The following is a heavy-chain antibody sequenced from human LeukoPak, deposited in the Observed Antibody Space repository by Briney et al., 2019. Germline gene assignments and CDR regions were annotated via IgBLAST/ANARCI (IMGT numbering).Heavy chain of an antibody. CDR1: GFTFSSYW. CDR2: INSDGSGT. Sequence: PGGSLRLSCAGSGFTFSSYWMHWVRQAPGKGRVWVSRINSDGSGTSFADSVKGRFTISRDNAKNTLYLQMNSLRAEDTAVYYCARDRAGNWEQPFYYYMDVWGKGTTVAVSS. V-gene: IGHV3-74*01. CDR3: ARDRAGNWEQPFYYYMDV. J-gene: IGHJ6*03. D-gene: IGHD1/OR15-1a*01.